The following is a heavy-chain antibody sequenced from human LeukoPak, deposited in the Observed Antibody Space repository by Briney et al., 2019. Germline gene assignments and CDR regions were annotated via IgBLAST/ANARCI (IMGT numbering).Heavy chain of an antibody. D-gene: IGHD3-22*01. CDR2: INPNSGGT. V-gene: IGHV1-2*02. CDR1: GYTFTGYY. Sequence: ASVKVSCKASGYTFTGYYMHWVRQAPGQGLEWMGWINPNSGGTNYAQKFQGRVTMTEDTSTDTAYMELSSLRSEDTAVYYCATALSHDTDTLDENGLVGGYYFDYWGQGTLVTVSS. J-gene: IGHJ4*02. CDR3: ATALSHDTDTLDENGLVGGYYFDY.